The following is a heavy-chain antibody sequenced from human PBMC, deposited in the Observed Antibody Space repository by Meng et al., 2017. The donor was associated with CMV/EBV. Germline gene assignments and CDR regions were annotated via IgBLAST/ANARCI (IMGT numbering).Heavy chain of an antibody. CDR1: GFTFSSYA. J-gene: IGHJ4*02. CDR2: INSDGSST. Sequence: GESLKISCAASGFTFSSYAMSWVRQAPGKGLVWVSRINSDGSSTSYADSVKGRFTISRDNAKNTLYLQMNSLRAEDTAAYYCAREGNTGIVGAGDYWGQGTLVTVSS. D-gene: IGHD1-26*01. V-gene: IGHV3-74*01. CDR3: AREGNTGIVGAGDY.